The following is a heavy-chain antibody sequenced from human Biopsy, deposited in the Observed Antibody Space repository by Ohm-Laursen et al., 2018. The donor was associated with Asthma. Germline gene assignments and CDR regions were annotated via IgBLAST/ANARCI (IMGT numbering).Heavy chain of an antibody. CDR1: GFSLSNFA. Sequence: SLRLSCTASGFSLSNFAIHWVRQVPGKGLEWVGVISKDASTQDYADSVKGRFTMARDNSKNTLDLQMNSLREEDTAVYYCVRDGTDDAFDIWGQGTVVSVSS. CDR3: VRDGTDDAFDI. J-gene: IGHJ3*02. CDR2: ISKDASTQ. D-gene: IGHD1-1*01. V-gene: IGHV3-30*01.